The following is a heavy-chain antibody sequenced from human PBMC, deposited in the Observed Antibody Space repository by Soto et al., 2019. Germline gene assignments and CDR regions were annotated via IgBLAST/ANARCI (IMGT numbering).Heavy chain of an antibody. J-gene: IGHJ4*02. CDR1: GFTFISYA. Sequence: WGSLRLSCAASGFTFISYAMIFFRHAPVKWREWVSAISGSGGSTYYADSVKGRFTISRDNSKNTLYLQMNSLRAEDTAVYYCAKGEVGALDYWGQGTLVTVSS. CDR2: ISGSGGST. D-gene: IGHD1-26*01. V-gene: IGHV3-23*01. CDR3: AKGEVGALDY.